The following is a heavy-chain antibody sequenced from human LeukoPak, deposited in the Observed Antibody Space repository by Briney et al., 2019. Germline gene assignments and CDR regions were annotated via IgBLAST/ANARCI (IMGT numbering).Heavy chain of an antibody. D-gene: IGHD3-10*01. Sequence: GGSLRLSCAASGFTVSSNYMSWVRQAPGKGLEWVSVIYSGGSTYYADSVKGRFTVSGDNSKNTLYLQMNSLRAEDTAVYYCARVNSYWGWTLSHHDYWGQGTLVTVSS. V-gene: IGHV3-53*01. CDR2: IYSGGST. CDR1: GFTVSSNY. J-gene: IGHJ4*02. CDR3: ARVNSYWGWTLSHHDY.